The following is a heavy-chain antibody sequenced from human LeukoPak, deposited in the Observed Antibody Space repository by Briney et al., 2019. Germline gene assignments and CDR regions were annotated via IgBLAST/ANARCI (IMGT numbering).Heavy chain of an antibody. CDR1: GDTLTELS. Sequence: ASVKGSCKVSGDTLTELSMHWVRQTPGKGLEWMGGFDPEDGETIYAQKFQGRVTMTEDTSTDTAYMELSSLRSEDTAVYYCATGPTEEWLPIWGQGTLVTVSS. V-gene: IGHV1-24*01. CDR2: FDPEDGET. CDR3: ATGPTEEWLPI. J-gene: IGHJ4*02. D-gene: IGHD5-12*01.